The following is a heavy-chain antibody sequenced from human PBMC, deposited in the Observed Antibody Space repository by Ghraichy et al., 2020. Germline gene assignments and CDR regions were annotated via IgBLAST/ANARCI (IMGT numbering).Heavy chain of an antibody. CDR1: GFPLSTYT. V-gene: IGHV3-21*01. D-gene: IGHD3-16*01. Sequence: GGSLRLSCAASGFPLSTYTMNWVRQSPGKGLEWVSSISSSSSPIFYADAVKSRISSSRENAKKSLYLQMSSWRGEDKSVYYCARNWGIAAVDYWGQGTLVTVSS. CDR3: ARNWGIAAVDY. J-gene: IGHJ4*02. CDR2: ISSSSSPI.